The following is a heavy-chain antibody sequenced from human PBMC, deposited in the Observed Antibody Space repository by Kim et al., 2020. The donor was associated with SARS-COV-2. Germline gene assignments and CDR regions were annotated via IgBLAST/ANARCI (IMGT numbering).Heavy chain of an antibody. D-gene: IGHD5-12*01. J-gene: IGHJ4*02. CDR2: ISSSGSTI. Sequence: GGSLRLSCAASGFTFSDYYMSWIRQAPGKGLEWVSYISSSGSTIYYADSVKGRFTISRDNAKNSLYLQMNSLRAKDTAVYYCAREGRDGYNSLYYFDYWGQGTLVTVSS. CDR1: GFTFSDYY. CDR3: AREGRDGYNSLYYFDY. V-gene: IGHV3-11*01.